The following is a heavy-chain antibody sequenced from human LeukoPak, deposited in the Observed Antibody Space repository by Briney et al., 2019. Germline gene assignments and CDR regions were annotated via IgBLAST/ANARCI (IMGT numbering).Heavy chain of an antibody. V-gene: IGHV2-5*02. CDR3: AHRRGYSDSAGYYSGHFDY. CDR1: GFSLSTTGVG. D-gene: IGHD3-22*01. J-gene: IGHJ4*02. Sequence: SGPTLVKPTQTLTLTCTFSGFSLSTTGVGVGWIRQPPGKALDWLALIYWDDDKRYSPSLKSRLTITKDTSKNQVVLTMTNMDPVDTATYYCAHRRGYSDSAGYYSGHFDYWGQGTLVTVPS. CDR2: IYWDDDK.